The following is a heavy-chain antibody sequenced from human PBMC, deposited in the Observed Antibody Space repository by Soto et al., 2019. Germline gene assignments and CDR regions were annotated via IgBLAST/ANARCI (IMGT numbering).Heavy chain of an antibody. J-gene: IGHJ4*02. CDR2: ISAHNGNT. CDR1: GYAFTTYG. Sequence: QVHLVQSGAEVKKPGASVKVSCKGSGYAFTTYGITWVRQAPGQGLEWMGWISAHNGNTNYAQKLTRRVTVTRDTSTSTAYMELRSLRSDDTAVYYCARGRYGDYWGQGALVTVSS. V-gene: IGHV1-18*01. CDR3: ARGRYGDY. D-gene: IGHD1-1*01.